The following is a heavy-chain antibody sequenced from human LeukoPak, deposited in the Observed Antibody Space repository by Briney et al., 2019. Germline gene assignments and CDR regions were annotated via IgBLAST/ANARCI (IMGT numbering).Heavy chain of an antibody. CDR1: GGSISSSSYY. J-gene: IGHJ4*02. Sequence: SETLSLTCTVSGGSISSSSYYWGWIRQPPGKGLEWIGSIYYTGSTYYNPSLKSRVTISVDTSKNQFSLKLSSATAADTAVYYCAREYGMATIRTLKPFEFDHWGQGTLVTVSS. V-gene: IGHV4-39*07. D-gene: IGHD5-24*01. CDR3: AREYGMATIRTLKPFEFDH. CDR2: IYYTGST.